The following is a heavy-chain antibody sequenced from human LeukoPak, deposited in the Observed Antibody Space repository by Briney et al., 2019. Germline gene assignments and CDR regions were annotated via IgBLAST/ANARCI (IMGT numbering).Heavy chain of an antibody. CDR1: GGSISSYY. CDR3: ARSYDFWSGYYGY. J-gene: IGHJ4*02. Sequence: SETLSLTCTVSGGSISSYYWSWIRQPPGKGLEWIGYIYTSGSTNYNPSLKSRVTISVDTSKNQSSLKLSSVTAADTAVYYCARSYDFWSGYYGYWGQGTLVTVSS. V-gene: IGHV4-4*09. D-gene: IGHD3-3*01. CDR2: IYTSGST.